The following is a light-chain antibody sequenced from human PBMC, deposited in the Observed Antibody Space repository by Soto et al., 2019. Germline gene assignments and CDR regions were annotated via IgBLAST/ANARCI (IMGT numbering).Light chain of an antibody. CDR2: AAS. J-gene: IGKJ1*01. V-gene: IGKV1-39*01. CDR1: QSISSY. Sequence: DIQMTQSPSSLSASVGDRVTITCRASQSISSYLNWYQQKPGKAPKLLIYAASSLQSGIPSRFRGSGSRTDFPLTISSLQPEDFATNYCQQSSRTPWTFGQGPRWKSN. CDR3: QQSSRTPWT.